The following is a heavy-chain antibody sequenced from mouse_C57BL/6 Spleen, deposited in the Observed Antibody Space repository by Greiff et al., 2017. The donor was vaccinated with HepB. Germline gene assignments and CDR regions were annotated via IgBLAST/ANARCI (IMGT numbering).Heavy chain of an antibody. D-gene: IGHD2-3*01. J-gene: IGHJ1*03. Sequence: EVQLQQSGPELVKPGASVKIPCKASGYTFTDYNMDWVKQSHGKSLEWIGDINPNNGGTIYNQKFKGKATLTVDKSSSTAYMELRSLTSEDTAVYYCARSRGYDYWYFDVWGTGTTVTVSS. CDR3: ARSRGYDYWYFDV. CDR1: GYTFTDYN. V-gene: IGHV1-18*01. CDR2: INPNNGGT.